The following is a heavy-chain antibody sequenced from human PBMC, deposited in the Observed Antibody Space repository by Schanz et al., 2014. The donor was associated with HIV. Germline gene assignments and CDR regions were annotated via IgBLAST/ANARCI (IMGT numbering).Heavy chain of an antibody. CDR3: ARDLVDSSTWYDAFDI. Sequence: QVQLVQSGPEVKKPGASVKVSCKASGYTFTSYGVSWVRQAPGQGLEWMGWINPSSGGTNSAQKFQGRVTMSMDTSISTAYMEVRSLRSDDTALYFCARDLVDSSTWYDAFDIWGQGTKVTVSS. D-gene: IGHD6-13*01. J-gene: IGHJ3*02. CDR2: INPSSGGT. CDR1: GYTFTSYG. V-gene: IGHV1-2*02.